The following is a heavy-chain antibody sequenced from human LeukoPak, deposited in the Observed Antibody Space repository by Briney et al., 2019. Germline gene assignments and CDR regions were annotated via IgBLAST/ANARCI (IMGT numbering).Heavy chain of an antibody. D-gene: IGHD3-22*01. CDR3: ARAVGSPYYYDSSGYYGN. J-gene: IGHJ4*02. Sequence: ASVKVSCKASGYTFNSHGISWVRQAPGQGLEWMGWISAYNGNTNYAQKLQGRVTMTTDTSTSTAYMELRSLKSDDTAVYYCARAVGSPYYYDSSGYYGNWGQGTLVTVSS. CDR2: ISAYNGNT. V-gene: IGHV1-18*01. CDR1: GYTFNSHG.